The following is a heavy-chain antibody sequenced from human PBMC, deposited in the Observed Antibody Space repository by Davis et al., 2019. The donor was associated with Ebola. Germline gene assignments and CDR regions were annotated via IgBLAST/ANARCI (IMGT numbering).Heavy chain of an antibody. D-gene: IGHD2-15*01. J-gene: IGHJ6*02. Sequence: GRFTISRDNAKNSLYLQMNSLRAEDTAVYSCARRGYCSGGSCYSGGGMDVWGQGTTVTVSS. V-gene: IGHV3-11*03. CDR3: ARRGYCSGGSCYSGGGMDV.